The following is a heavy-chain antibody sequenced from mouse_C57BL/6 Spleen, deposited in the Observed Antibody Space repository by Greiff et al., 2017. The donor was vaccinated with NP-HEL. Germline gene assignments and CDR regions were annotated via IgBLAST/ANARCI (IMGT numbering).Heavy chain of an antibody. J-gene: IGHJ3*01. CDR1: GFTFRSYT. CDR3: ARGYDYDVSWFAY. V-gene: IGHV5-9*01. Sequence: EVMLVESGGGLVKPGGSLKLSCAASGFTFRSYTMSWVRQTPEKRLEWVATISGGGGNTYYPDSVKGRFTISRDNAKNTLYLQMSSLRSEDTALYYCARGYDYDVSWFAYWGQGTLVTVSA. D-gene: IGHD2-4*01. CDR2: ISGGGGNT.